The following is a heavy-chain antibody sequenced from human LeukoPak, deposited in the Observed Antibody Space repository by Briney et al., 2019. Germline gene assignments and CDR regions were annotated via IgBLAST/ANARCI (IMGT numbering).Heavy chain of an antibody. CDR1: GGSISSYY. Sequence: PSGTLSLTCAVSGGSISSYYWSWIRQPPGKGLEWIGYISYSGSTNYNPSLKSRVTISVNTSKNQFSLKLSSVTAADTAVYYCAQAGTYYYFDSWGQGTLVTVSS. V-gene: IGHV4-59*08. J-gene: IGHJ4*02. D-gene: IGHD1-26*01. CDR3: AQAGTYYYFDS. CDR2: ISYSGST.